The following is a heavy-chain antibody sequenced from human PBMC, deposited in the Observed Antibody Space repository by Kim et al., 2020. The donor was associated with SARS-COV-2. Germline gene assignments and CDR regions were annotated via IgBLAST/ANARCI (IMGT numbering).Heavy chain of an antibody. V-gene: IGHV7-4-1*02. Sequence: APGFPGRFVLSMDTSVSTAYLQISSLKAEDTAVYYCARSYATGTTGWFDPWGQGTLVTVSS. CDR3: ARSYATGTTGWFDP. J-gene: IGHJ5*02. D-gene: IGHD1-1*01.